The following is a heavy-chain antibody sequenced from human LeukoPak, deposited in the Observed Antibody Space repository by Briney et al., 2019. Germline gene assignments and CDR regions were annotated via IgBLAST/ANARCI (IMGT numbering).Heavy chain of an antibody. V-gene: IGHV3-30-3*01. D-gene: IGHD3-10*01. J-gene: IGHJ4*02. CDR2: ISYDGSNQ. CDR1: GFTFSSYA. CDR3: ARDRGFTITSRDY. Sequence: SGGSLRLSCAASGFTFSSYAMHWVRQAPGKGLEWVAVISYDGSNQYYAGSVKGRFTISRDNSKNTLYLQMNSLRAEDTAVYYCARDRGFTITSRDYWGQGTLVTVSS.